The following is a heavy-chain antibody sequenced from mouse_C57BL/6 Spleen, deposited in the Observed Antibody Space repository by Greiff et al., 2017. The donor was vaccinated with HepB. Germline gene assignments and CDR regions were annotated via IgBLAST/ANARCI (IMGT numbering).Heavy chain of an antibody. CDR2: IHPNSGST. CDR3: ARGNSSGFAFAY. V-gene: IGHV1-64*01. Sequence: VQLQQPGAELVKPGASVKLSCKASGYTFTSYWMHWVKQRPGQGLEWIGMIHPNSGSTNYNEKFKSKATLTVDKSSSTAYMQLSSLTSEDSAVYYCARGNSSGFAFAYWGRGTLVTVSA. D-gene: IGHD3-2*02. CDR1: GYTFTSYW. J-gene: IGHJ3*01.